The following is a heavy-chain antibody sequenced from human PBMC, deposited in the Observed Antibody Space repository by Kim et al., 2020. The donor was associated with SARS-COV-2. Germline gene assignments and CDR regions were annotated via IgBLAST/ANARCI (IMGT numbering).Heavy chain of an antibody. CDR2: IIPIFGTA. J-gene: IGHJ4*02. D-gene: IGHD2-21*01. CDR3: ALRVGMATTLDY. Sequence: SVKVSCKASGGTFSSYAISWVRQAPGQGLEWMGGIIPIFGTANYAQKFQGRVTITADESTSTAYMELSSLRSEDTAVYYCALRVGMATTLDYWGQGTLVTVSS. CDR1: GGTFSSYA. V-gene: IGHV1-69*13.